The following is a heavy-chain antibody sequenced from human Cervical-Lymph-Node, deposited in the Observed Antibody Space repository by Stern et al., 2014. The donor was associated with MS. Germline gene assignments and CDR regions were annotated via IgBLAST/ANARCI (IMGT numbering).Heavy chain of an antibody. D-gene: IGHD2-15*01. Sequence: QVQLVQSGAEVKKPGASVTVSCEASGYIFTGYYVHWARQAPGQGLEWMGRINTYNGDTNYAQKFQGKVTMTRDTSIRTVYMELGRVTSDDTAVYYCARGYCSGDNCAEVWFDAWGQGSLVIVSS. CDR2: INTYNGDT. CDR3: ARGYCSGDNCAEVWFDA. V-gene: IGHV1-2*06. J-gene: IGHJ5*02. CDR1: GYIFTGYY.